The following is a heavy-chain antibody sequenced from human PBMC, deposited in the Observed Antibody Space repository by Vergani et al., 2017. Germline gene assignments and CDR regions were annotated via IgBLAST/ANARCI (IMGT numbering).Heavy chain of an antibody. CDR1: GGTFSSYA. CDR3: ARDYCSSTSCYTRWFDP. J-gene: IGHJ5*02. D-gene: IGHD2-2*02. V-gene: IGHV1-69*01. Sequence: QVQLVQSGAEVKKPGSSVKVSCKASGGTFSSYAISWVRQAPGQGLEWMGGIIPIFGTANYAQKFQGRVTITADESTSTAYMELISLRSEDTAVYYCARDYCSSTSCYTRWFDPWGQGTLVTVSS. CDR2: IIPIFGTA.